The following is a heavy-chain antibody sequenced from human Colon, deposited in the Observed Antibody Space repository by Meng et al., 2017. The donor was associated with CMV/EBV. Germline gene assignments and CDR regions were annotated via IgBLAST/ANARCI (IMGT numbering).Heavy chain of an antibody. Sequence: GSLRLSCAVSGGSISSSNWWSWVRQPPGKGLEWIGEIYHSGSTNYNPSLKSRVTISVDTSKNQFSLKLSSVTAADTAVYYCARGDPGGSYYGLNYYYGMDVWGQGTTVTVSS. D-gene: IGHD1-26*01. CDR3: ARGDPGGSYYGLNYYYGMDV. CDR2: IYHSGST. J-gene: IGHJ6*02. V-gene: IGHV4-4*02. CDR1: GGSISSSNW.